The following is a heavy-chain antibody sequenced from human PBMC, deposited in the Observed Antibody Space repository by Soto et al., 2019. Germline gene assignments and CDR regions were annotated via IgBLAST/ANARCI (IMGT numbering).Heavy chain of an antibody. V-gene: IGHV3-23*01. CDR3: AKSGQSSWANMDV. Sequence: GGSLRLSCAASGFTFSSYAINWVRQAPGKGLEWVSTISGSGDKTYYADSVKGRFTISRDNSKNTLSLQMNSLRAEDTAVYYCAKSGQSSWANMDVWGQGTTVTV. CDR2: ISGSGDKT. D-gene: IGHD2-2*01. J-gene: IGHJ6*02. CDR1: GFTFSSYA.